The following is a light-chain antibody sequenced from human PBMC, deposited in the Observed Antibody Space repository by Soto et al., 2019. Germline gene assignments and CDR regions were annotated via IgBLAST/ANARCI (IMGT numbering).Light chain of an antibody. J-gene: IGKJ5*01. CDR1: QGISTW. Sequence: DIQMTQSPSAVAAFVGARVPITCRASQGISTWLAGYQQKPGKATQLLIYGASSLQSGVPSRFSGSGSGTDFTLTSSNLQPEDFATYYCQQAHSFTISFGQGTRLEIK. CDR3: QQAHSFTIS. V-gene: IGKV1-12*01. CDR2: GAS.